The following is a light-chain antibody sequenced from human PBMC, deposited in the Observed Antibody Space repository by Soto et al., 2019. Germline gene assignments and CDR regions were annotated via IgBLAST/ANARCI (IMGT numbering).Light chain of an antibody. J-gene: IGKJ2*01. CDR1: QSISSRY. CDR2: GAS. Sequence: ESMLTQSPGTLSLSPGERATLSCRASQSISSRYLTWYQHKPGQAPRLLIYGASSRATGIPDRFSGSGSGTDFTLTISRLEPEDFAVYYCQQFRSSPPAFTFGQGTKLEI. V-gene: IGKV3-20*01. CDR3: QQFRSSPPAFT.